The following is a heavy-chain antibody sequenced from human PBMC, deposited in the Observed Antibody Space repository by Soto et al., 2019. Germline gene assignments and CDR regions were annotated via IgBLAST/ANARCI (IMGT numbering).Heavy chain of an antibody. D-gene: IGHD5-12*01. CDR3: AKTRRGYDMFFYGLDV. CDR2: ISNDGSKK. CDR1: GFRFSDYG. V-gene: IGHV3-30*18. J-gene: IGHJ6*02. Sequence: QVHLVESGGGVVQPGRSLRLACAVSGFRFSDYGMHWVRQAPGKGLEWVAVISNDGSKKYYGDSVQGRFTISRDDSKSTVYVQMDSLKTEDTAVYYCAKTRRGYDMFFYGLDVWGQGTTVTVSS.